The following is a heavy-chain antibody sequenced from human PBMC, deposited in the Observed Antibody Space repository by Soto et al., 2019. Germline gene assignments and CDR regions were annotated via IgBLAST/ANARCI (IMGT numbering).Heavy chain of an antibody. J-gene: IGHJ1*01. CDR1: GFTFSGSP. D-gene: IGHD2-15*01. CDR3: TGGYCTGGTCYSGYFQH. V-gene: IGHV3-73*02. Sequence: EVQLVQSGGGLVQPGGSLKLSCAASGFTFSGSPVHWVRQASGEGLQWVGRIRSKANDYATTYIASVKGRFTISRDDSRNTAYLQMSDLKTEDTAVYYCTGGYCTGGTCYSGYFQHWGQGALVTVFS. CDR2: IRSKANDYAT.